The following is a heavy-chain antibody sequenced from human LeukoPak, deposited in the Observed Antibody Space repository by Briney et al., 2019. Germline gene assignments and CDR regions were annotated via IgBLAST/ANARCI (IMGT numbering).Heavy chain of an antibody. J-gene: IGHJ3*02. CDR2: IYYGGNT. Sequence: SETLSLTCTVSGGSISSYYWNWIRQPPGKGLEWIGSIYYGGNTYYNPSLKSRVTISVDTSKNQFSLKLSSVTAADTAVYYCARDGYGSGAAAFDIWGQGTMVTVSS. CDR1: GGSISSYY. V-gene: IGHV4-59*12. CDR3: ARDGYGSGAAAFDI. D-gene: IGHD3-10*01.